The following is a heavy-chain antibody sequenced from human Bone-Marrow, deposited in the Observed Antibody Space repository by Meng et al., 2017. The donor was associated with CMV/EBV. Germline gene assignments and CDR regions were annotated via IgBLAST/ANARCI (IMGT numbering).Heavy chain of an antibody. CDR1: GFTFSSYA. D-gene: IGHD1-26*01. CDR3: AREVGTTTGPDY. J-gene: IGHJ4*02. CDR2: ISYDGSNK. V-gene: IGHV3-30-3*01. Sequence: GGSLRLSCAASGFTFSSYAMHWVRQAPGKGLEWVAVISYDGSNKYYADSVEGRFSLSRDNSRNTLYLQMNSLRTDDTAVYYCAREVGTTTGPDYWGQGTLVTVSS.